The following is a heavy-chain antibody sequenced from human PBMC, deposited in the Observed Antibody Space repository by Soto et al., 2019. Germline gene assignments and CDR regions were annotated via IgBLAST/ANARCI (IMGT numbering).Heavy chain of an antibody. CDR2: INPSGGST. D-gene: IGHD3-9*01. CDR3: ARDSLAYDILIV. CDR1: GYTFTSYY. Sequence: GASVKVSCKASGYTFTSYYMHWVRQAPGQGPEWMGIINPSGGSTSYAQKFQGRVTMTRDTSTSTVYMELSSLRSEDTAVYYCARDSLAYDILIVWGQGTLVTVSS. V-gene: IGHV1-46*01. J-gene: IGHJ4*02.